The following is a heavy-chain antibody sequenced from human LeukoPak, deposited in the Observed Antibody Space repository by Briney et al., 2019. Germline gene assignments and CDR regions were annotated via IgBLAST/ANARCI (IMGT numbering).Heavy chain of an antibody. Sequence: PSETLSLTCTVSGGSISNYHWSWIRQPAGKGLEWIGQIHTSGSTNYNPPLKSRVTMSIDTPENQVSLTIRSVTAADTAIYYCARRDISTGWSFDYWGPGTLVTVSS. CDR3: ARRDISTGWSFDY. V-gene: IGHV4-4*07. CDR2: IHTSGST. J-gene: IGHJ4*02. CDR1: GGSISNYH. D-gene: IGHD6-19*01.